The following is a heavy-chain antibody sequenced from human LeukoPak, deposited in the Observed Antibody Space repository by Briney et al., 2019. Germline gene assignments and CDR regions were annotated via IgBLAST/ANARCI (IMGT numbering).Heavy chain of an antibody. CDR3: ARGTRSSSWYDYYYMDV. V-gene: IGHV1-18*01. J-gene: IGHJ6*03. CDR1: GYTFTSYG. D-gene: IGHD6-13*01. Sequence: ASVRVSCKASGYTFTSYGISWVRQAPGQGLEWMGWISAYNGNTNYAQKLQGRVTMTTDTSTSTAYMELRCLRSDDTAVYYCARGTRSSSWYDYYYMDVWGKGTTVTVSS. CDR2: ISAYNGNT.